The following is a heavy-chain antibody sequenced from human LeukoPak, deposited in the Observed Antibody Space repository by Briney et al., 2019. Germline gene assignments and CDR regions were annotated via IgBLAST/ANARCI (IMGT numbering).Heavy chain of an antibody. CDR1: GYTFTTYA. D-gene: IGHD6-19*01. CDR3: ARPGGSSGWYGSFGY. J-gene: IGHJ4*02. Sequence: ASVKVSCKASGYTFTTYAMHWVRQAPGQRLEWMGWINAGNGNTKYSQKFQDRVTITRDTSASTAYMELNSLRSEDTAVYYCARPGGSSGWYGSFGYWGQGTLVTVSS. V-gene: IGHV1-3*01. CDR2: INAGNGNT.